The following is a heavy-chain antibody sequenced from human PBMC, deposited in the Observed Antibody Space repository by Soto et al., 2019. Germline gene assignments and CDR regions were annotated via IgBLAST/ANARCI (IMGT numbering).Heavy chain of an antibody. CDR1: GGTFSSYA. CDR3: ARFSGYDFWSGYYFDY. V-gene: IGHV1-69*13. J-gene: IGHJ4*02. CDR2: IIPIFGTA. Sequence: SVKVSCKASGGTFSSYAISWVRQAPGQGLEWMGGIIPIFGTANYAQKFQGRVTITADESTSTAYMELSSLRSEDTAVYYCARFSGYDFWSGYYFDYWGQGTLVTVSS. D-gene: IGHD3-3*01.